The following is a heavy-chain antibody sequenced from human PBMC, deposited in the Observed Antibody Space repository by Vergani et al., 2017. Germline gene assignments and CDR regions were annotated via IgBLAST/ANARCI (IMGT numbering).Heavy chain of an antibody. CDR1: GGSISSHY. V-gene: IGHV4-59*11. Sequence: QVQLPESGPGLVKPSETLSLTCTVSGGSISSHYWSWIRQPPGKGLEWIGYIYYSGSTNYNPSLKSRVTISVDTSKNQFSLKLSSVTAADTAVYYCAGGVVDGAGFDYWGQGTLVTVSS. D-gene: IGHD2-15*01. CDR3: AGGVVDGAGFDY. J-gene: IGHJ4*02. CDR2: IYYSGST.